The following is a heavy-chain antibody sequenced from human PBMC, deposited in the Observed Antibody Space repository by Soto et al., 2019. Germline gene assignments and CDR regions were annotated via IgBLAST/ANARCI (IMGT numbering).Heavy chain of an antibody. D-gene: IGHD4-17*01. Sequence: QLQLQESGSGLVKPSQTLSLTCAVSGGSISSGAYSWSWIRQPPGKGLEWIGYIYNSGTTSYNPSFTRRVTISAERSKNQLSLKLRSVTAADTAVYYCARPNDYGGYFDYWGQGALVTVSS. CDR2: IYNSGTT. J-gene: IGHJ4*02. CDR3: ARPNDYGGYFDY. V-gene: IGHV4-30-2*01. CDR1: GGSISSGAYS.